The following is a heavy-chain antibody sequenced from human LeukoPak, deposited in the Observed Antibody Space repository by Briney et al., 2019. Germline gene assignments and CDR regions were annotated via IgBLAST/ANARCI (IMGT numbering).Heavy chain of an antibody. CDR2: IYTSGST. J-gene: IGHJ4*02. CDR1: GGSFSSHY. CDR3: ARDSYYYGSGTPFDY. D-gene: IGHD3-10*01. Sequence: SETLSLTCTVSGGSFSSHYWSWIRQPAGKGLEWIGRIYTSGSTNYNPSLKSRVTVSVDTSKNQFPLKLSSVTAADTAVYYCARDSYYYGSGTPFDYWGQGTLVTVSS. V-gene: IGHV4-4*07.